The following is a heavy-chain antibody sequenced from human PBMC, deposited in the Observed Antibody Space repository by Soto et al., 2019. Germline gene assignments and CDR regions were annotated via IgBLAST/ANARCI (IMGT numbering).Heavy chain of an antibody. CDR1: GFTFSSFG. CDR2: ISYDGSNK. D-gene: IGHD6-13*01. J-gene: IGHJ4*02. Sequence: GGSLRLSCAASGFTFSSFGMHWVRQAPGKGLEWVAVISYDGSNKYYADSVKGRFTISRDNSKNTLYLQMNSLRAEDTAVYYCAKDQGSSSPLGGLFDYWRQGTLVTVSS. CDR3: AKDQGSSSPLGGLFDY. V-gene: IGHV3-30*18.